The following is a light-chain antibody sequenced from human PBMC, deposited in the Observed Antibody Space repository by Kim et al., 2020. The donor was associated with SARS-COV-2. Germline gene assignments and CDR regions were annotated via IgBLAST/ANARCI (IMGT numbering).Light chain of an antibody. CDR1: SSDVGGYNF. V-gene: IGLV2-8*01. Sequence: GQSLTISCTGTSSDVGGYNFVSWYQQHPGKAPKLMIYEVSKRPSGVSDRFSGSKSGNTASLTVSGLQAEDEADYYCSSYAGSSTWVFGAGTKVTVL. CDR3: SSYAGSSTWV. J-gene: IGLJ1*01. CDR2: EVS.